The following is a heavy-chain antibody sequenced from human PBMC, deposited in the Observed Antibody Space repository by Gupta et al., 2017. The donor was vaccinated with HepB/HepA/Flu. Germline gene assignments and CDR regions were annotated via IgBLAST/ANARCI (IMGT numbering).Heavy chain of an antibody. CDR1: GFIFSSYG. V-gene: IGHV3-30*18. Sequence: QVQLVESGGGVVQPGRSLRLSCAASGFIFSSYGMHWVRQAPGKGLEWVAVISYDGSNKYYADPVKGRFTISRDNSKNTLYLQMNSLRAEDTAVYYCANNHMDTAMVMDYWGQGTLVTVSS. D-gene: IGHD5-18*01. J-gene: IGHJ4*02. CDR2: ISYDGSNK. CDR3: ANNHMDTAMVMDY.